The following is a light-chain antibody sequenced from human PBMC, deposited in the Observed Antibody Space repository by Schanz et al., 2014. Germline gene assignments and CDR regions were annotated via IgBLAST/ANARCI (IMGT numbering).Light chain of an antibody. CDR1: SSDVGGYNY. V-gene: IGLV2-14*01. CDR2: YVS. CDR3: NSYTTSGTWV. Sequence: QSALTQPASVSGSPGQSITISCTGTSSDVGGYNYVSWYQQHPGKAPKVMIYYVSDRPSGVSNRFSGSKSGNTAFLTISGLQAEDDADYYCNSYTTSGTWVFGGGTKVTVL. J-gene: IGLJ3*02.